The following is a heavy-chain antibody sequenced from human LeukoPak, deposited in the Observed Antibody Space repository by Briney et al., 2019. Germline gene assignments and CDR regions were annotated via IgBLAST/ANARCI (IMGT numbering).Heavy chain of an antibody. CDR3: ARGDYGGNRNGMDV. Sequence: ASVKVSCKASGYTFSTYDINWVRQATGQGLEWMGWMSPNSGNTGYAQKFRGRVTMTRDPSIGTAYMELSSLRSEDTAVYYCARGDYGGNRNGMDVWGQGTTVTVSS. D-gene: IGHD4-23*01. CDR1: GYTFSTYD. J-gene: IGHJ6*02. CDR2: MSPNSGNT. V-gene: IGHV1-8*01.